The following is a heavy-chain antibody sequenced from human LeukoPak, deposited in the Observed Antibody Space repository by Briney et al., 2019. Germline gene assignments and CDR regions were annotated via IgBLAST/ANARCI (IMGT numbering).Heavy chain of an antibody. D-gene: IGHD2-15*01. CDR1: GYTFTSYG. CDR3: ARGQLDPGGGSYYYYGMDV. CDR2: ISAYNGNT. J-gene: IGHJ6*02. Sequence: ASVKVSCKASGYTFTSYGISWVRQAPGQGLEWMGWISAYNGNTNYAQKLQGRVTMTTDTSTSTAYMELRSLRSDDTAVYYCARGQLDPGGGSYYYYGMDVWGQGTTVTVSS. V-gene: IGHV1-18*01.